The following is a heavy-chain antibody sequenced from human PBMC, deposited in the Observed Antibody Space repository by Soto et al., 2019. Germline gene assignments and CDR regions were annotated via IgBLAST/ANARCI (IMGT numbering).Heavy chain of an antibody. D-gene: IGHD2-15*01. CDR2: MNPNSGNT. CDR1: GYTFTSYD. Sequence: ASVKVSCKASGYTFTSYDINWVRQATGQGLEWMGWMNPNSGNTGYAQKFQSRVTMTRNTSISTAYMELSSLRSEDTAVYYCARGSLVVATNLYYYYGMDVWGQGTTVTVSS. CDR3: ARGSLVVATNLYYYYGMDV. V-gene: IGHV1-8*01. J-gene: IGHJ6*02.